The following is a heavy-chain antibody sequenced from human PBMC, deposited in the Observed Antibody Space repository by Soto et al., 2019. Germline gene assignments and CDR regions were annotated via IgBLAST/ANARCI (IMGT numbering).Heavy chain of an antibody. D-gene: IGHD6-19*01. CDR3: AKEVYSSGWYGGWFDP. CDR1: GCTFSSYA. Sequence: EVQLLESGGGLVQPGGSLRLSCAASGCTFSSYAMSWVRQAPGKGLEWVSAISDSGGSTYYADSVKGRFTISRDNSKNTLYLQMNSLRAEDTAVYYCAKEVYSSGWYGGWFDPWGQGTLVTVSS. V-gene: IGHV3-23*01. CDR2: ISDSGGST. J-gene: IGHJ5*02.